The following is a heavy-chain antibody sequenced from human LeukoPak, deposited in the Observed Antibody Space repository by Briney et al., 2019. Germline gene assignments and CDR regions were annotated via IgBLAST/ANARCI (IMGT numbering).Heavy chain of an antibody. D-gene: IGHD7-27*01. J-gene: IGHJ3*02. V-gene: IGHV1-2*06. Sequence: ASVKVSCKASGYTFTGYYMHWVRQAPGQGLEWMGRINPNSGGTNYAQKFQGRVTITTDESTSTAYMELSSLRSEDTAVYYCARDLKPFNWGDDAFDIWGQGTMVTVSS. CDR2: INPNSGGT. CDR1: GYTFTGYY. CDR3: ARDLKPFNWGDDAFDI.